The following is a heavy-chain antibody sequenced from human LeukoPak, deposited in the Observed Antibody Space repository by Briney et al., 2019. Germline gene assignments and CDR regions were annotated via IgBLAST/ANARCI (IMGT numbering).Heavy chain of an antibody. CDR3: ARRRYYYYYYYMDV. CDR2: INTGTGNP. CDR1: GYTFTSYA. V-gene: IGHV7-4-1*02. J-gene: IGHJ6*03. Sequence: ASVKVSCKTSGYTFTSYAMNWVRQAPGQGLEFMGWINTGTGNPTYAQGFTGRFVFSLDTSVSTAYLQISTLKPEDTAVYYCARRRYYYYYYYMDVWGKGTTVTVSS.